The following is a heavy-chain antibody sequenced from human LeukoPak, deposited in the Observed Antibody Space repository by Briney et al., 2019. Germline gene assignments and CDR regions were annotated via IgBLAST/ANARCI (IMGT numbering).Heavy chain of an antibody. CDR3: ARDQEQGLDAFDI. J-gene: IGHJ3*02. Sequence: SETLSLTCTVSGGSISSYYWSWIRQPPGKGLEWIGYIYYSGSTNYNPSLKSRVTISLDTSKNQFSLQLNSVTPEDTAVYYCARDQEQGLDAFDIWGQGTMVTVSS. V-gene: IGHV4-59*12. CDR2: IYYSGST. CDR1: GGSISSYY. D-gene: IGHD1/OR15-1a*01.